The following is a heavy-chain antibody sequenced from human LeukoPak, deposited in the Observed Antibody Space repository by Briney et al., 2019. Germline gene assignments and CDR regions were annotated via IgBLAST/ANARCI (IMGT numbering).Heavy chain of an antibody. Sequence: PGGSLRLSCAASGFTFSNYAMHWVRQAPGKGLEWVAVTSSDLNVKLYADSVKGRFTISRDNSRSTLYLQMNSLRPEDTTIYYCAGEGYYGSGSPPSLYFDYWGQGTLVTVSS. CDR2: TSSDLNVK. CDR1: GFTFSNYA. D-gene: IGHD3-10*01. V-gene: IGHV3-30-3*01. CDR3: AGEGYYGSGSPPSLYFDY. J-gene: IGHJ4*02.